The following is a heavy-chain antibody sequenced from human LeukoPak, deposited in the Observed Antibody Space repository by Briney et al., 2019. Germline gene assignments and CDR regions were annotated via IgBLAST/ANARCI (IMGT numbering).Heavy chain of an antibody. V-gene: IGHV4-59*08. D-gene: IGHD2/OR15-2a*01. Sequence: SETLSLTCTVSGGSISSYYWSWIRQPPGKGLEWIGYIYYSGSTNYNPSLKSRVTISVDTSKNQFSLKLGSVTAADTAVYYCARHSTTWTPFDYWGQGTLVTVSS. CDR1: GGSISSYY. CDR3: ARHSTTWTPFDY. J-gene: IGHJ4*02. CDR2: IYYSGST.